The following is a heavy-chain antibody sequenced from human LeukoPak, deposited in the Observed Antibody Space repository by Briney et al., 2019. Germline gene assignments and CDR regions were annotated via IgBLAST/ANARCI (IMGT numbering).Heavy chain of an antibody. J-gene: IGHJ5*01. D-gene: IGHD5-18*01. Sequence: PGGPLRLSCAASGFTVSSNYMSWVRQAPGKGLEWVSVIYSGGSTYYADSVKGRFTISRGNSKNTLCLQMNSLRAEDTAVYYCARARGFSYGLNCFDSWGQGTLVTVSS. CDR2: IYSGGST. CDR3: ARARGFSYGLNCFDS. V-gene: IGHV3-66*02. CDR1: GFTVSSNY.